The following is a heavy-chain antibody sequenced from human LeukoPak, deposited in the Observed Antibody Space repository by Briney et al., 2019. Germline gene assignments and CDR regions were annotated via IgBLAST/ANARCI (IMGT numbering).Heavy chain of an antibody. CDR3: AREGAVSGSPFDY. D-gene: IGHD3-22*01. CDR2: ISYSGST. CDR1: GGSISSYY. Sequence: SETLSLTCTVSGGSISSYYWSWIRQPPGKGLEWIGYISYSGSTNFNPSLKSRVTISVDTSKNQFSLKLSSVTAADTAMYYCAREGAVSGSPFDYWGQGTLVTVSS. V-gene: IGHV4-59*12. J-gene: IGHJ4*02.